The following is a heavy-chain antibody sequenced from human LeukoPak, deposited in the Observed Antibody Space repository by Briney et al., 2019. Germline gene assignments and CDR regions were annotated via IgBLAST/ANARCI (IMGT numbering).Heavy chain of an antibody. J-gene: IGHJ3*01. Sequence: PGGSLRLSCTASGFTLGDFGMSWVRQAPGKGLEWVAFIRRKDYGGTTEYAASVKDRFTISRDDSKSIAYLQMNSLKTEDTAVYYCTRDLGDPGTFDVWGQGTMVTVSS. D-gene: IGHD4-17*01. CDR3: TRDLGDPGTFDV. CDR2: IRRKDYGGTT. CDR1: GFTLGDFG. V-gene: IGHV3-49*04.